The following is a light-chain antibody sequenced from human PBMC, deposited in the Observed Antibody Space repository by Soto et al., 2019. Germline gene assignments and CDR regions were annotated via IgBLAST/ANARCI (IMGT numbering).Light chain of an antibody. V-gene: IGKV3-11*01. Sequence: EIVLTQSPATLSLSPGERATLSCRASQSVRSYLAWYQQNPGQAPRLLIYDASNRATGIPARFSGSGSGTHFSLTISSPVPEDFAIYYCQQRSNWPLTFGGGTKVEIK. CDR1: QSVRSY. CDR2: DAS. J-gene: IGKJ4*01. CDR3: QQRSNWPLT.